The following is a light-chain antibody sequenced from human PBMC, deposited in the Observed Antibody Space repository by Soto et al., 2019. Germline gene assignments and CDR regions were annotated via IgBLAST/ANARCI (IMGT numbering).Light chain of an antibody. CDR2: EVT. CDR1: TSDLGDYNY. J-gene: IGLJ3*02. V-gene: IGLV2-14*01. Sequence: QSALTQPASVSGSPGQSITISCTGTTSDLGDYNYISWYQQHPGKVPKLIIYEVTNRPSGVSNRFSGSKSGNTASLTISGLQAEDEADYYCSLYTISRVFGGGTKVTVL. CDR3: SLYTISRV.